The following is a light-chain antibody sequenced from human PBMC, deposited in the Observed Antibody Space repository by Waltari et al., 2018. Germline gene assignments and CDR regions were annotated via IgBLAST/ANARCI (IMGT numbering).Light chain of an antibody. J-gene: IGKJ1*01. V-gene: IGKV3-20*01. CDR2: GAS. CDR1: QSVSRA. CDR3: QHYLRLPVT. Sequence: EIVLTQSPGPLSLSLGERATVSSRASQSVSRALAWYQQKPGQAPRLLIDGASTRATSIPDRFSGSGSGTDFSLTISRLEPDDFAVYYCQHYLRLPVTFGQGTTVEI.